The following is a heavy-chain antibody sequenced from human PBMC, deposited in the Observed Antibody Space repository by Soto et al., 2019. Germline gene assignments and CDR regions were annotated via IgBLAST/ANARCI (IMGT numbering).Heavy chain of an antibody. CDR2: IGSRTSDI. J-gene: IGHJ3*01. D-gene: IGHD3-22*01. CDR3: VRDYYDTSGYPNTFDL. Sequence: XGSLRLTSPASRFTLSRHPMNWVRQAPGKGLEWVSFIGSRTSDIYYADSVKGRFTISRDNAKNSLYLDLTRLRAEDTAVYFCVRDYYDTSGYPNTFDLWGQGTMVTVSS. V-gene: IGHV3-21*01. CDR1: RFTLSRHP.